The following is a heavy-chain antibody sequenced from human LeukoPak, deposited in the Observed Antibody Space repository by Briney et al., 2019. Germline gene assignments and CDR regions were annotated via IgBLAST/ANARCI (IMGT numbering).Heavy chain of an antibody. CDR1: GFTFSNYA. J-gene: IGHJ5*02. CDR2: ISGSGGST. D-gene: IGHD3-10*01. Sequence: PGGSLRLSCAASGFTFSNYAMSWVRQAPGKGLEWVSAISGSGGSTYYADSVKGRFTISRDNSKNTLYLQMNSLRAEDTAVYYCAKSGSYYNSGNWFDPWGQGTLVTVSS. CDR3: AKSGSYYNSGNWFDP. V-gene: IGHV3-23*01.